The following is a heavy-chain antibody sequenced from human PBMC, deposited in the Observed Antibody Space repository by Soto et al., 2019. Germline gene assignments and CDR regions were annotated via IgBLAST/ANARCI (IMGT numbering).Heavy chain of an antibody. V-gene: IGHV1-69*13. Sequence: ASVKVSCKASGGTFSSYAISWVRQAPGQGLEWMGGIIPIFGTANYAQKFQGRVTITADESTSTAYMELSSLRSEDTAVYYCAREPRGGGYSSGTGFDPWGQGTLVTVSS. CDR3: AREPRGGGYSSGTGFDP. CDR1: GGTFSSYA. J-gene: IGHJ5*02. CDR2: IIPIFGTA. D-gene: IGHD6-19*01.